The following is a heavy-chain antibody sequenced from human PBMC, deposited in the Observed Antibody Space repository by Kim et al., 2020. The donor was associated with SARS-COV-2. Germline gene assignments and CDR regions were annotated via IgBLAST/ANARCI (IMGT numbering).Heavy chain of an antibody. D-gene: IGHD3-16*01. CDR2: IIPIFGTA. V-gene: IGHV1-69*13. CDR3: ARLGGWGARVGSLRPPDY. CDR1: GGTFSSYA. J-gene: IGHJ4*02. Sequence: SVKVSCKASGGTFSSYAISWVRQAPGQGLEWMGGIIPIFGTANYAQKFQGRVTITADESTSTAYMELSSLRSEDTAVYYCARLGGWGARVGSLRPPDYWGQGTLVTVSS.